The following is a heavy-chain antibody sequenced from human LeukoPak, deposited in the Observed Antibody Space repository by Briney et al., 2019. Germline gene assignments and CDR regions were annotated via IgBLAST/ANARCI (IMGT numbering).Heavy chain of an antibody. CDR1: GYTFTNYH. CDR2: IHPNAGGT. J-gene: IGHJ4*02. V-gene: IGHV1-46*01. D-gene: IGHD3-22*01. Sequence: ASVKVSCKTSGYTFTNYHIHWVRQAPGQEPEWMGIIHPNAGGTTYAQKFQGRVTMTSDLSTSTVYMQLNSLRSEDTAVYYCARPTPEDHETSGSINSVYLFHYWGQGTLVTVSS. CDR3: ARPTPEDHETSGSINSVYLFHY.